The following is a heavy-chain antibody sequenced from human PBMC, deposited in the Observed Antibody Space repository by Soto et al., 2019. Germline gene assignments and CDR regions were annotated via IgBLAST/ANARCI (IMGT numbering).Heavy chain of an antibody. D-gene: IGHD5-18*01. CDR2: INHSGST. J-gene: IGHJ6*02. CDR3: ASFVDTAMVSVGYYYYGMDV. CDR1: GGSFSGYY. Sequence: PSETLSLTCAVYGGSFSGYYWSWIRQPPGKGLEWIGEINHSGSTNYNPSLKSRVTISVDTSKNQFSLKLSSVTAADTAVYYCASFVDTAMVSVGYYYYGMDVWGQGTTVTVSS. V-gene: IGHV4-34*01.